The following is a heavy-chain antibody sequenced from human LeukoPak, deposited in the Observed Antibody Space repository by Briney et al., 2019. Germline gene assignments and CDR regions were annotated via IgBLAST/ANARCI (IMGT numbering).Heavy chain of an antibody. CDR3: ARWYYSGWAFDY. CDR1: GGTITSKY. Sequence: SETLPLTCTVSGGTITSKYWHYIQPPLGIHPQWLWYIHDSGSTKYTPSLKSRVSISVDTSKIQFSLKPSSVTAADTAVYYCARWYYSGWAFDYWGQGTLVTVSS. CDR2: IHDSGST. J-gene: IGHJ4*02. V-gene: IGHV4-59*08. D-gene: IGHD6-19*01.